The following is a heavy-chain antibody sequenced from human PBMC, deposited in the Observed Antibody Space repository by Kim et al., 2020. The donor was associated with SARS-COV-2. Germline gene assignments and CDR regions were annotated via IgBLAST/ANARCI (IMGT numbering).Heavy chain of an antibody. J-gene: IGHJ6*02. CDR2: IYYSGST. D-gene: IGHD1-26*01. CDR3: ARSPSFGGATTRADDYYYGMDV. Sequence: SETLSLTCTVSGGSISSSSYYWGWIRQPPGKGLEWIGSIYYSGSTYYNPSLKSRVTISVDTSKNQFSLKLSSVTAADTAVYYCARSPSFGGATTRADDYYYGMDVWGPGTTVTVSS. CDR1: GGSISSSSYY. V-gene: IGHV4-39*01.